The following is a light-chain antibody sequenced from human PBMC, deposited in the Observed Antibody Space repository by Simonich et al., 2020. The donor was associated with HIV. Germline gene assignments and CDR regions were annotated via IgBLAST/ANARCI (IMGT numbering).Light chain of an antibody. CDR2: AAS. V-gene: IGKV1-39*01. CDR3: QQSYSTPMYT. J-gene: IGKJ2*01. Sequence: DIQMTQSPSSLSASVGDRDTYTCQPSQSISNYLNWLQQKPGKAPKLLIFAASSLQSWVPSRFSGSGSGTDFTLTISSLQPEDFATYYCQQSYSTPMYTFGQGTKLEIK. CDR1: QSISNY.